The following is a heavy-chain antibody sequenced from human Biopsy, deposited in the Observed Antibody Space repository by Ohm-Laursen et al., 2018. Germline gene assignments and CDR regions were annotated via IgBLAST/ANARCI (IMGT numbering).Heavy chain of an antibody. CDR2: IHHSGST. CDR1: GVSITAYY. Sequence: TLSLTCTVSGVSITAYYWSWIRQPPGKGLECIGNIHHSGSTNYNPSLKSRLTISVDTPKNQFSLKLSSVTAADTAVYYCARMDCSGGSCRYYSYGMAVWGQGTTVTVSS. D-gene: IGHD2-15*01. V-gene: IGHV4-4*09. CDR3: ARMDCSGGSCRYYSYGMAV. J-gene: IGHJ6*02.